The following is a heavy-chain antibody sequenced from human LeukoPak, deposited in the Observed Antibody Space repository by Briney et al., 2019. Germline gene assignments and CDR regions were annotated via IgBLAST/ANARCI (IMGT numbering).Heavy chain of an antibody. Sequence: ASVKVSCKASGYTFTGYYMHWVRQAPGQGLEWMGWINPNSGGTNYAQKFQGRVTMTRDTSISTAYMELSRLRSDDTAVYYCARDPVALVVPDAFDIWGQGTMVTVSS. CDR3: ARDPVALVVPDAFDI. J-gene: IGHJ3*02. V-gene: IGHV1-2*02. D-gene: IGHD2-2*01. CDR2: INPNSGGT. CDR1: GYTFTGYY.